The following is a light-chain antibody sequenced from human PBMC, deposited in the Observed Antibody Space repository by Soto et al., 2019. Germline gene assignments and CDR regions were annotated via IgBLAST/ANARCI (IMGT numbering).Light chain of an antibody. Sequence: DIPMTQSPSTLSASVGDRVTITCRASQSISSWLAWYQQKPGKAPKILIYKASSLESGVPSRFSGSGSGTGFTLTISSLQPDDFATYYCQQYNSYPTFGQGTKVEIK. J-gene: IGKJ1*01. CDR1: QSISSW. CDR3: QQYNSYPT. V-gene: IGKV1-5*03. CDR2: KAS.